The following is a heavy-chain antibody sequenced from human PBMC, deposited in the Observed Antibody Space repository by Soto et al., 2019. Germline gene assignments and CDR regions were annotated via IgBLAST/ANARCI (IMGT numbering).Heavy chain of an antibody. CDR2: ISHSGSTT. Sequence: PGGSLRLSCSASGFTFSEDYMSWVRQVPGKGLEWVSYISHSGSTTDYADSVKGRFTISRDNVNNSLFLQMNSLRAEDTALYYCAKDPQNSIAARSAFDIWGQGTMVT. CDR3: AKDPQNSIAARSAFDI. J-gene: IGHJ3*02. V-gene: IGHV3-11*01. CDR1: GFTFSEDY. D-gene: IGHD6-6*01.